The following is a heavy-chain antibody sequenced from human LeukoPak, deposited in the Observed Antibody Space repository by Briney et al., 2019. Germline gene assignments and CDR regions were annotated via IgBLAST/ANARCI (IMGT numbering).Heavy chain of an antibody. Sequence: GGSLRLSCAASGFTFRSYWMSWVPQAPGKGLEWVANIKPDGSATYYVDSVRGRFTISRDNAKNSLSLQMNSLRAEDTAVYYCAGYGHDGGLDYWGQGTLVTASS. D-gene: IGHD3-16*01. J-gene: IGHJ4*02. CDR2: IKPDGSAT. CDR1: GFTFRSYW. V-gene: IGHV3-7*04. CDR3: AGYGHDGGLDY.